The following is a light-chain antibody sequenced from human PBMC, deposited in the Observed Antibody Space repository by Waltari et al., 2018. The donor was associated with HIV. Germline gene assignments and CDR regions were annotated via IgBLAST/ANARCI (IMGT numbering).Light chain of an antibody. V-gene: IGLV3-19*01. CDR1: SLRSSY. CDR2: GKN. Sequence: SSELTQDPAVSVALGQTVRITCQGDSLRSSYASWYQQKPGQAPVLVIFGKNNRPSGIPDRFSGSSSGNTASLTITGAQAEDEADYYCNSRDSSGNHVVFGGRTKLTVL. J-gene: IGLJ2*01. CDR3: NSRDSSGNHVV.